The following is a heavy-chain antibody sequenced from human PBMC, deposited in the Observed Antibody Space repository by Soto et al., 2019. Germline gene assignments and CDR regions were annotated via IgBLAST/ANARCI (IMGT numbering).Heavy chain of an antibody. CDR2: IWYDGSNK. J-gene: IGHJ3*02. Sequence: QVQLVESGGGVVQPGRSLRLSCAASGFTFSSYGMHWVRQAPGKGLEWVAVIWYDGSNKYYADSVKGRFTISRDNSKNTLYLQMNSVRAEDTAVYYCAGEGLITGTTKDAFDIWGQGTMVTVSS. V-gene: IGHV3-33*01. CDR1: GFTFSSYG. D-gene: IGHD1-20*01. CDR3: AGEGLITGTTKDAFDI.